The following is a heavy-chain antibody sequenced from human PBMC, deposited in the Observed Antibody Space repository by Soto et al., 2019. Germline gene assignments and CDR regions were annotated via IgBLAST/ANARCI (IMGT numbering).Heavy chain of an antibody. V-gene: IGHV4-34*01. CDR3: ARGPRGLDIVVVPAAIEWDY. D-gene: IGHD2-2*01. Sequence: QVQLQQWGAGLLKPSETLSLTCAVYGGSFSGYYWSWIRQPPGKGLEWIGEINHSGSTNYNPSLKSRFTTSVDTYKNQFSLKRSSVTAADTAVYYCARGPRGLDIVVVPAAIEWDYWGQGTLVTVSS. CDR2: INHSGST. CDR1: GGSFSGYY. J-gene: IGHJ4*02.